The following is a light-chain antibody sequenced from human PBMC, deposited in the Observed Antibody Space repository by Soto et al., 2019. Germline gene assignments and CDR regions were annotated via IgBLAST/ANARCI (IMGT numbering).Light chain of an antibody. CDR2: DAT. J-gene: IGKJ5*01. CDR1: QSVSRY. CDR3: QQRSTS. Sequence: EIVLTQSPATLSLSPGERATLSCGASQSVSRYLAWYQQKPGQAPRLLIYDATNRATGIPARFSGSGSGTDFTLTISSLEPEDFAVYYCQQRSTSFGQGTRLEIK. V-gene: IGKV3-11*01.